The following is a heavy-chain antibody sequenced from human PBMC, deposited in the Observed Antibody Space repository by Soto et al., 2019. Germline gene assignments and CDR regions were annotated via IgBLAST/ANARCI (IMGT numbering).Heavy chain of an antibody. Sequence: SVKVSCKAAGVTFSSDAISWVRQAPGQGLEWMGCIIPIFGTANYAQKFQGRVTITADKSTSTDYMELSRLRSEDTAVYYCARDQGVSGWSDPWGQGTLVTVSS. D-gene: IGHD6-19*01. CDR3: ARDQGVSGWSDP. CDR2: IIPIFGTA. CDR1: GVTFSSDA. J-gene: IGHJ5*02. V-gene: IGHV1-69*06.